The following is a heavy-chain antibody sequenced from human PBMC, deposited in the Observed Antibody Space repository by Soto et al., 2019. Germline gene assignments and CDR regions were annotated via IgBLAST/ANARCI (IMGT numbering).Heavy chain of an antibody. CDR3: ARAPPYSSGWYDYYYYYGMDV. CDR1: GGSISSYY. CDR2: IYYSGST. Sequence: SSETLSLTCTVSGGSISSYYWSWIRQPPGKGLEWIGYIYYSGSTNYNPSLKSRVTISVDTSKNQFSLKLSSVTAADTAVYYCARAPPYSSGWYDYYYYYGMDVWGQGTTGT. J-gene: IGHJ6*02. D-gene: IGHD6-19*01. V-gene: IGHV4-59*01.